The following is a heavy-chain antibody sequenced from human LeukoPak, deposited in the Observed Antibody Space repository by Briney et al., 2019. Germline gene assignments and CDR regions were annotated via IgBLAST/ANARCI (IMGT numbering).Heavy chain of an antibody. CDR2: MNPNSGNT. CDR3: ARGYGDFLSYDYYGMDV. CDR1: GYTFTSYD. J-gene: IGHJ6*02. D-gene: IGHD4-17*01. V-gene: IGHV1-8*01. Sequence: ASVKVSCKASGYTFTSYDINRVRQATGQGLEWMGWMNPNSGNTGYAQKFQGRVTMTRNTSISTAYMELSSLRSEDTAVYYCARGYGDFLSYDYYGMDVWGQGTTVTVSS.